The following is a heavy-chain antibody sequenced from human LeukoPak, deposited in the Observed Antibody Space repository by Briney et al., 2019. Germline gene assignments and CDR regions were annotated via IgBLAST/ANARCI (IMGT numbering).Heavy chain of an antibody. CDR2: INQDGSEA. CDR3: AREYYYDSSGYYYYWFFDL. J-gene: IGHJ2*01. D-gene: IGHD3-22*01. Sequence: GGSLRLSCAASGFTFSRYWMTWVRQAPGKGLEWVANINQDGSEAYYVDSVKGRFTISRDNAKNSLYMQMNSLRAEDTAVYFCAREYYYDSSGYYYYWFFDLWGRGTLVTVSS. CDR1: GFTFSRYW. V-gene: IGHV3-7*05.